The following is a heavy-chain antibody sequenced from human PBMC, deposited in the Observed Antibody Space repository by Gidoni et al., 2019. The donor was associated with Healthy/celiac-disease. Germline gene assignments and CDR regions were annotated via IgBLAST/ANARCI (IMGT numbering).Heavy chain of an antibody. V-gene: IGHV3-23*01. CDR1: GFTFSSYA. D-gene: IGHD3-3*01. CDR2: ISGSGGST. J-gene: IGHJ5*02. Sequence: EVQLLESGGGLVQPGGSLRLSCAASGFTFSSYAMSWVRQAAGKGLEWVSAISGSGGSTYYADSVKGRFTISRDNSKNTLYLQMNSLRAEDTAVYYCAKSGDFWSGYFDWFDPWGQGTLVTVSS. CDR3: AKSGDFWSGYFDWFDP.